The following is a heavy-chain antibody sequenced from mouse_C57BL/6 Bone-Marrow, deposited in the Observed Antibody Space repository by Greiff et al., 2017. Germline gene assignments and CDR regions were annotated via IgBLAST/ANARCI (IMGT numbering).Heavy chain of an antibody. CDR3: ARWLLRPYYFDY. Sequence: EVQRVESGPGLVKPSQSLSLTCSVTGYSITSGYYWNWIRQFPGNKLEWMGYISYDGSNNYNPSLKNRISITRDTSKNQFFLKLNSVTTEDTATYYCARWLLRPYYFDYWGQGTTLTVSS. D-gene: IGHD2-3*01. CDR1: GYSITSGYY. CDR2: ISYDGSN. J-gene: IGHJ2*01. V-gene: IGHV3-6*01.